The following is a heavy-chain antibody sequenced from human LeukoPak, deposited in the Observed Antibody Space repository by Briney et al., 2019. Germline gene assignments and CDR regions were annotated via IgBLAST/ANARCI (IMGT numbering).Heavy chain of an antibody. J-gene: IGHJ4*02. CDR1: GDSIHSVYYY. V-gene: IGHV4-61*01. Sequence: SETLSLTCTVSGDSIHSVYYYWSWIRQPPGKGLEWIGYMYYSGSTNYNPSLKSRVTISVDTSKNQFSLKLTSVTAADTAVYYCARAEYSSSPIDYWGQGTLVTVSS. D-gene: IGHD6-13*01. CDR3: ARAEYSSSPIDY. CDR2: MYYSGST.